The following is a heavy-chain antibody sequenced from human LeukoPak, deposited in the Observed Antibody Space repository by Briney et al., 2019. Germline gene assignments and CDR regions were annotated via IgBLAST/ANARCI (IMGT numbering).Heavy chain of an antibody. CDR1: GYTFTSYD. D-gene: IGHD2-2*01. CDR3: ARGEYQLLSPPGY. J-gene: IGHJ4*02. Sequence: ASVKVSCKASGYTFTSYDINWVRQATGQGLEWMGWMNPNSGNTGYAQKFQGRVTITRNTSIGTAYMELSSLRSEDTAVYYCARGEYQLLSPPGYWGQGTLVTVSS. V-gene: IGHV1-8*03. CDR2: MNPNSGNT.